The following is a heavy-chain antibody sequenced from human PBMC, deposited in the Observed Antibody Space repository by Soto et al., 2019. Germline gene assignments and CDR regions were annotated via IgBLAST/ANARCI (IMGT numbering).Heavy chain of an antibody. J-gene: IGHJ4*02. CDR1: GYSFTNYW. CDR3: ARQDYNYAHFDF. Sequence: PGESLKISCKGSGYSFTNYWIGWVRQMPGKGLEWMGIIYPGDSDTRYSPSFQGQVIISVDQSISTAYLQWSSLQASDTAMYYCARQDYNYAHFDFWGQGTLVTVYS. CDR2: IYPGDSDT. V-gene: IGHV5-51*01. D-gene: IGHD5-18*01.